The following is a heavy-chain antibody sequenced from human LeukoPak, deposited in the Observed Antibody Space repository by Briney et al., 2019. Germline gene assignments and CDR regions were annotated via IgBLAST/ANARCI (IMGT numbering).Heavy chain of an antibody. CDR1: GYTFTSYG. CDR3: ARDSPVIVGATVYYYYYMDV. J-gene: IGHJ6*03. Sequence: ASVKVSCKASGYTFTSYGISWVRQAPGQGLEWMGWISAYNGNTNYAQKLQGRVTMTTDTSTSTAYVELRSLRSDDTAVYYCARDSPVIVGATVYYYYYMDVWGKGTTVTVSS. CDR2: ISAYNGNT. V-gene: IGHV1-18*01. D-gene: IGHD1-26*01.